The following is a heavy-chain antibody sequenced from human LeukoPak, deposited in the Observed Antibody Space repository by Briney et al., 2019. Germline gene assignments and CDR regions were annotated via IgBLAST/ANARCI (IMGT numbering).Heavy chain of an antibody. V-gene: IGHV4-61*02. CDR1: GGSISSGSYY. CDR3: ARIPEYCSGGSCYYPFDY. CDR2: IYTSGST. J-gene: IGHJ4*02. D-gene: IGHD2-15*01. Sequence: TLSLTCTVSGGSISSGSYYWSWIRQPAGRGVEWIGRIYTSGSTNYNPSLKSRVTISVDTSKNQFSLKLSSVTAADTAVYYCARIPEYCSGGSCYYPFDYWGQGTLVTVSS.